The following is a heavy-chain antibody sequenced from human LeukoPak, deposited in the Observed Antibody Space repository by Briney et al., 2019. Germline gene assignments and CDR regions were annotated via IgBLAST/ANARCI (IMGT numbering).Heavy chain of an antibody. V-gene: IGHV3-48*01. CDR1: GFIFSTYS. J-gene: IGHJ6*03. Sequence: GGSLRLSCAASGFIFSTYSMNWVRQAPGKGLEWVPYISSSSSTIYYADSVKGRFTISRDNAENSLYLQMNSLGAEDTAVYYCARDDHYNYYYMDVWGKGTTVTVPS. CDR3: ARDDHYNYYYMDV. CDR2: ISSSSSTI.